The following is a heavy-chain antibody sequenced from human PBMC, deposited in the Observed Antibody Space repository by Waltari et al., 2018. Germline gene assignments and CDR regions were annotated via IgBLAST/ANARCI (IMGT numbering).Heavy chain of an antibody. CDR1: GGTFSSYA. V-gene: IGHV1-69*08. D-gene: IGHD6-13*01. Sequence: QVPLVQSGAEVKKPGSSVKVSYKASGGTFSSYAITWVRQPTGHGLECMGSIIPIFGTANYAQKFQGRVTITADKSTSTAYMELSSLRSEDTAVYYCARAPQPGYSSSWYPDWGQGTLVTVSS. CDR3: ARAPQPGYSSSWYPD. J-gene: IGHJ4*02. CDR2: IIPIFGTA.